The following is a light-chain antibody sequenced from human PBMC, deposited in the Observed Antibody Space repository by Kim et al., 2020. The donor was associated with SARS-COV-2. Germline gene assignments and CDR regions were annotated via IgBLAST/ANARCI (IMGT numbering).Light chain of an antibody. J-gene: IGLJ1*01. V-gene: IGLV1-44*01. CDR3: ATWDDSLNGFV. CDR2: FNS. Sequence: QLVLTQPPSASGTPGQRVTISCSGSSSNIGSNAVTWYHQLPGTAPKLLIYFNSQRPSGVPDRFFASKSGTSASLAISGLQSEDEADYYCATWDDSLNGFVFGTGTKVTVL. CDR1: SSNIGSNA.